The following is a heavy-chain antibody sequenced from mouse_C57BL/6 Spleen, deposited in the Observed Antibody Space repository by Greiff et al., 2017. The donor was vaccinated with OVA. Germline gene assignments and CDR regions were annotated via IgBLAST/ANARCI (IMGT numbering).Heavy chain of an antibody. Sequence: EVQLQQSGPELVKPGASVKMSCKASGYTFTDYNMHWVKQSHGKSLEWIGYINPNNGGTSYTQKFKGKATLTVNKSSSTAYMELRSLTSEDSAVYYCARFITTVVARYFDVWGTGTTVTVSS. CDR1: GYTFTDYN. CDR3: ARFITTVVARYFDV. D-gene: IGHD1-1*01. J-gene: IGHJ1*03. V-gene: IGHV1-22*01. CDR2: INPNNGGT.